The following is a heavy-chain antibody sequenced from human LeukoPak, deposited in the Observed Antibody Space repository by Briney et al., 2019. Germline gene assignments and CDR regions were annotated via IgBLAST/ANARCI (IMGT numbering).Heavy chain of an antibody. CDR3: ASRIIMTVGNSAFDI. Sequence: SETLSLTCAVYGGSFSGYYWSWIRQPPGKGLEWIGEINHSGSTNYNPSLKSRVTISVDTSKNQFSLKLSSVTAADTAVYYCASRIIMTVGNSAFDIWGQGTMVTVSS. J-gene: IGHJ3*02. V-gene: IGHV4-34*01. CDR2: INHSGST. D-gene: IGHD3-22*01. CDR1: GGSFSGYY.